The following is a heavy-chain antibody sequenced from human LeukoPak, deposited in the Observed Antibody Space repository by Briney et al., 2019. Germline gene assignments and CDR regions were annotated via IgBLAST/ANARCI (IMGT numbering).Heavy chain of an antibody. CDR3: ARGGWYYYDSNGYYLIDN. J-gene: IGHJ4*02. V-gene: IGHV3-7*03. Sequence: PGGSLRLSCAASGFTFSGYWMSWVRQAPGKGLEWVANIKQDGSEKYYVDSVKGRFTISRDNAKNSLYLQMNSLRSDDTALYYCARGGWYYYDSNGYYLIDNWGQGTLVTVSS. CDR2: IKQDGSEK. D-gene: IGHD3-22*01. CDR1: GFTFSGYW.